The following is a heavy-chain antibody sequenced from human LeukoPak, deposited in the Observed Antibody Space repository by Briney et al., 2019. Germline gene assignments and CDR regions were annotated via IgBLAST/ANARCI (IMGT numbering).Heavy chain of an antibody. CDR3: AKPMTTVVTALFDS. CDR2: IDGPTFRT. CDR1: GFTFSNYA. Sequence: GGSLRLSCAASGFTFSNYAMHWVRQAPGKGLEWVSTIDGPTFRTHYADSVMGRFTISRDNSKNTLYLQMNSLRPEDTAVYYCAKPMTTVVTALFDSWGQGTLVTVSS. V-gene: IGHV3-23*01. J-gene: IGHJ4*02. D-gene: IGHD4-23*01.